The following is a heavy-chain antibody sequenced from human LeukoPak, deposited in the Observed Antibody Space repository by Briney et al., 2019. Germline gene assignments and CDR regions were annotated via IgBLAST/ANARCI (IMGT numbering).Heavy chain of an antibody. D-gene: IGHD2-21*02. CDR2: IYTSGST. V-gene: IGHV4-61*02. CDR3: AREGGPYCGGDCYDDY. J-gene: IGHJ4*02. CDR1: GGSISSGSYY. Sequence: PSETLSLTCTVSGGSISSGSYYWSWIRQPAGKGLEWIGRIYTSGSTNYNPSLKSRVTISVDTSKNQFSLKLSSVTAADTAVYYCAREGGPYCGGDCYDDYWGQGTLVTVSS.